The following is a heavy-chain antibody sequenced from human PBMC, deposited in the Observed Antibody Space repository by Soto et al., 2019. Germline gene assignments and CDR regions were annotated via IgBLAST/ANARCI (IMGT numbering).Heavy chain of an antibody. Sequence: GGSLRLSCAASGFTFSTYGMHWVRQAPGKGLEWVSGISYDGSNKFYADSVKGRFTISRDNSKNFLFLQMNSLRVEDTAVYYCAKDRHPDGIWTFDYWGQGAPVTVSS. D-gene: IGHD3-9*01. CDR3: AKDRHPDGIWTFDY. J-gene: IGHJ4*02. V-gene: IGHV3-33*06. CDR2: ISYDGSNK. CDR1: GFTFSTYG.